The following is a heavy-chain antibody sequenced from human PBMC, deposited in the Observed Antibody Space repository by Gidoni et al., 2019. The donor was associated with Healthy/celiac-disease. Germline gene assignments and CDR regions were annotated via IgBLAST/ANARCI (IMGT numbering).Heavy chain of an antibody. CDR3: AKESGSDSDLYYFDY. CDR2: ISDDGSNK. Sequence: VQLVESGSRVIHPGRSVRLSSDASGGHFRSYGRHYVRQAPGKGLEWVSVISDDGSNKYYADSVKGRCTISRYNSKNTLYLQMNSLRAEDTAVDYCAKESGSDSDLYYFDYWGQGTLVTVSS. D-gene: IGHD1-26*01. J-gene: IGHJ4*02. V-gene: IGHV3-30*18. CDR1: GGHFRSYG.